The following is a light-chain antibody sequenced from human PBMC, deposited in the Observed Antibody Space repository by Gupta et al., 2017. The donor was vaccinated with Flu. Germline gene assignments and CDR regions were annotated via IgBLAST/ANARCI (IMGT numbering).Light chain of an antibody. V-gene: IGKV3-20*01. CDR3: QHYSVSPWT. Sequence: EIVLTQSPGTLSLSPRERATPSCRASQGLRSPYLAWYQQRPCQAPRLLIYGASSRATGIPDRFSGSGSGTEFTLPMSILQPEDFAVYNCQHYSVSPWTFGQGTKVEIK. CDR1: QGLRSPY. J-gene: IGKJ1*01. CDR2: GAS.